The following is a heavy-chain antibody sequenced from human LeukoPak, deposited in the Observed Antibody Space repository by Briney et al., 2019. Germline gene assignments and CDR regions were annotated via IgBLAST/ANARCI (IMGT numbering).Heavy chain of an antibody. J-gene: IGHJ4*02. CDR2: IDHSGNT. CDR1: GFTFSSYW. V-gene: IGHV4-34*01. CDR3: ARRTYCGGDCNYYFDY. D-gene: IGHD2-21*02. Sequence: GSLRLSCAASGFTFSSYWMSWVREPPGKGLEWLGEIDHSGNTNYNPSLKSRVAVLVDTSKNQFSLKLRSVTAADTAVYYCARRTYCGGDCNYYFDYWGQGILVTVSS.